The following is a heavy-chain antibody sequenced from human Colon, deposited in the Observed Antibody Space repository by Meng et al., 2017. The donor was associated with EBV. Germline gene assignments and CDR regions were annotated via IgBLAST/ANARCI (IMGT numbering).Heavy chain of an antibody. CDR2: IYYSGNT. CDR1: GGSITNGSYY. CDR3: ATTKYDSGSYNWFDS. D-gene: IGHD3-10*01. V-gene: IGHV4-39*07. Sequence: QLQLQESGPGLGKPSETLSLTCTFSGGSITNGSYYWGWIRQPPGKGLEWIGNIYYSGNTYYNPSLKSRVTISVDTSKNQFSLKLSSVTAADTALYYCATTKYDSGSYNWFDSWGQGTLGTVDS. J-gene: IGHJ5*01.